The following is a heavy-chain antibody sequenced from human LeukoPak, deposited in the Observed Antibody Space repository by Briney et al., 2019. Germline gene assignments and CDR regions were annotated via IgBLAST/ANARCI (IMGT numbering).Heavy chain of an antibody. CDR1: GGSISSSSYY. D-gene: IGHD3-22*01. V-gene: IGHV4-39*07. J-gene: IGHJ4*02. CDR3: ARDQGDAYYASSGTFDC. Sequence: SETLSLTCTVSGGSISSSSYYWGWIRQPPGKGLEWIGSIYYSGSTYYNPSLKSRVTISVDTSKNQFSLKLSSVTAADTAVYYCARDQGDAYYASSGTFDCWGQGTLVTVSS. CDR2: IYYSGST.